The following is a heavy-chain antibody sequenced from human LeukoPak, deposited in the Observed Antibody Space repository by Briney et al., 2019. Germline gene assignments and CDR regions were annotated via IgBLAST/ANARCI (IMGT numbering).Heavy chain of an antibody. CDR3: AREFSD. CDR1: GGSSSAYY. V-gene: IGHV4-59*01. J-gene: IGHJ4*02. CDR2: IYNSGST. Sequence: PSETLSLTCTVSGGSSSAYYYTWIRQPPGMGLEWIGLIYNSGSTNYNPSLKSRVIISADTSKNQFSLKLTSVTAADTAVYYCAREFSDWGQGTLVTVSS. D-gene: IGHD6-19*01.